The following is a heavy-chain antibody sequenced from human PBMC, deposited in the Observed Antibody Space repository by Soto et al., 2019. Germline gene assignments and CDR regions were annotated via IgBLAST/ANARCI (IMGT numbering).Heavy chain of an antibody. J-gene: IGHJ4*02. V-gene: IGHV1-18*01. CDR2: ISAYNGNT. CDR1: GYTFASYA. CDR3: AGDPPPPDY. Sequence: QVQLVQSGAEVKKPGASVKVSCKASGYTFASYAISWMRQAPGQGLEWMGWISAYNGNTNYAQKRQGRVTMTTDTATSTAYMELRSVRADETAVYYCAGDPPPPDYWGQGTLVTVSS.